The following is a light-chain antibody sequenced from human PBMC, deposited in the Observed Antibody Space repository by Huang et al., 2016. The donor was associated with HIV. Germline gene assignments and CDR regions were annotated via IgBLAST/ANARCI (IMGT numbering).Light chain of an antibody. CDR3: QQYGSSPYT. Sequence: DIVLTQTPATLSLSPGERVTLSCRASQNITYSHLAWYQQTPGQEPRLLIYGASSRATAIPDRVSGSGSGTDFTLTITRLATEDFAVYYCQQYGSSPYTFGQGTQLEI. CDR2: GAS. CDR1: QNITYSH. J-gene: IGKJ2*01. V-gene: IGKV3-20*01.